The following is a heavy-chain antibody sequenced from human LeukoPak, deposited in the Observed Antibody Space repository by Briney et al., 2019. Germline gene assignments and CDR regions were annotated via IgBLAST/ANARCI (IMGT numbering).Heavy chain of an antibody. CDR1: GFTFNIYD. Sequence: PGGSLRLSCAASGFTFNIYDMNWVRQAPGKGLEWVSYISNSGSTLYYADSVKGRLTISRDNAKNSLYLQMNSLRAEDTAVYYCAIEGDTVMIDYWGQGTLVTVSS. CDR3: AIEGDTVMIDY. V-gene: IGHV3-48*03. D-gene: IGHD3-16*01. CDR2: ISNSGSTL. J-gene: IGHJ4*02.